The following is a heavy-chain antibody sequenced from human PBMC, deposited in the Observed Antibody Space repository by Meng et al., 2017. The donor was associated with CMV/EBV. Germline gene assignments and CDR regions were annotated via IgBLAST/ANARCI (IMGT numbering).Heavy chain of an antibody. CDR2: IYYDEST. CDR3: ARVGRTSCYDY. CDR1: GGSISSGDYY. J-gene: IGHJ4*02. D-gene: IGHD2-2*01. Sequence: QVQLQESGPWLVKASQTLSPTCTVSGGSISSGDYYGSWIRQPPGKGLEWIEYIYYDESTYYNPSLKSRVTISVDTSKNQFALKLSSVTAADTAVYYCARVGRTSCYDYWGQGTLVTVSS. V-gene: IGHV4-30-4*08.